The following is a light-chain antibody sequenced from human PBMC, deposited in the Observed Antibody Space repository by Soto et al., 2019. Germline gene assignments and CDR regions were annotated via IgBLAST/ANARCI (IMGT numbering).Light chain of an antibody. Sequence: DIQMTQSPSSLSASVGERVTITCRASQSISNLLNWYQHKPGKAPKLLIYGTSTLQSGVPSRFSGSGSVTDFTLTISSLQREDFATYYCQHSYSSSWTFGQGTKVEIK. CDR1: QSISNL. V-gene: IGKV1-39*01. J-gene: IGKJ1*01. CDR2: GTS. CDR3: QHSYSSSWT.